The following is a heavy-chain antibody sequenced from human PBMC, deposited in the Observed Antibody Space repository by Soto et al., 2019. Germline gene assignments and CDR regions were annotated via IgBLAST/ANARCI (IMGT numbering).Heavy chain of an antibody. J-gene: IGHJ3*02. Sequence: PGGSLRLSCAASGFTFSNYWMSWVRRAPGKGLEWVANIKQDGSEKYYVDSVKGRFTISRDNAKNSLYLQMNSLRAEDTAVYYCLRYFDWLDAFDIWGQGTMVTVSS. D-gene: IGHD3-9*01. V-gene: IGHV3-7*01. CDR2: IKQDGSEK. CDR1: GFTFSNYW. CDR3: LRYFDWLDAFDI.